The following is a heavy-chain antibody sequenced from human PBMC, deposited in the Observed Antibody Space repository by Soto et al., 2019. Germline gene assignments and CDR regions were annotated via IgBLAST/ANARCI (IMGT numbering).Heavy chain of an antibody. CDR3: ARTSGYYFFDY. V-gene: IGHV1-3*01. Sequence: ASVKVSCKASGYIFTNYAIHWVRQAPGQRLEWMGWINAGNGNTKYSQKFQGRVTITRDTSASTAYMELSSLRSEDTAVYYCARTSGYYFFDYWGQGTLVTVSS. J-gene: IGHJ4*02. D-gene: IGHD3-3*01. CDR2: INAGNGNT. CDR1: GYIFTNYA.